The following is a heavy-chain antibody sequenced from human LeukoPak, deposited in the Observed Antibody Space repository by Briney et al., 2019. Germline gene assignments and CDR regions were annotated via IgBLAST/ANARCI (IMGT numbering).Heavy chain of an antibody. D-gene: IGHD2-15*01. J-gene: IGHJ3*01. CDR2: IYYSGST. CDR1: GGSISSYY. Sequence: SETLSLTWTVSGGSISSYYWSWIRQPPGKGLEWVGYIYYSGSTNYNPSLKSRVTISVDTSKNQFSLKLSSVTAADTAKYYCANADRYCSGGSCHVHDAFDFWGQGTVVTVSS. CDR3: ANADRYCSGGSCHVHDAFDF. V-gene: IGHV4-59*12.